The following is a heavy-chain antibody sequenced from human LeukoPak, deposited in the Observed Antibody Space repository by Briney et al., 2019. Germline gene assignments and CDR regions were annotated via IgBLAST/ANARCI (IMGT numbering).Heavy chain of an antibody. J-gene: IGHJ4*02. CDR3: ARDYSGYELPEY. Sequence: SETLSLTCAVSGGSISSGSYYWSWIRQPPGKGLEWIGYIYYSGSTNYNPSLKSRVTISVDTSKNQFSLKLSSVTAADTAVYYCARDYSGYELPEYWGQGTLVTVSS. CDR2: IYYSGST. CDR1: GGSISSGSYY. D-gene: IGHD5-12*01. V-gene: IGHV4-61*01.